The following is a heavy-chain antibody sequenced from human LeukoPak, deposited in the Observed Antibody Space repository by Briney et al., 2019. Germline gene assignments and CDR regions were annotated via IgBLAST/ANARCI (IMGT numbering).Heavy chain of an antibody. CDR2: ISSSSSTI. CDR3: ARRWGGDY. CDR1: GFTFSSYS. V-gene: IGHV3-48*01. Sequence: PGGSLRLSCAASGFTFSSYSMNWVRQAPGKGLEWVSYISSSSSTIYYADSVKGRFTISRDNAKNSLYLQMNSLRAEDTAVYYCARRWGGDYWGQGTQVTVSS. J-gene: IGHJ4*02. D-gene: IGHD3-10*01.